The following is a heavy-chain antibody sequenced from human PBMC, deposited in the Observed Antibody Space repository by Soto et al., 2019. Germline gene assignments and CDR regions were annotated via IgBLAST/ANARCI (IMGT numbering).Heavy chain of an antibody. J-gene: IGHJ4*02. CDR3: ARVAYDTSAYYPSYFDN. D-gene: IGHD3-22*01. V-gene: IGHV4-59*01. Sequence: SETLSLTCTVSGGSINNYYWSWIRQTPGKGLEWIGYIYYSGTTSYNPSLKSRVTISVDTSKNHFPLKLSSVTAADTAVYYCARVAYDTSAYYPSYFDNWGQGTLVTVSS. CDR1: GGSINNYY. CDR2: IYYSGTT.